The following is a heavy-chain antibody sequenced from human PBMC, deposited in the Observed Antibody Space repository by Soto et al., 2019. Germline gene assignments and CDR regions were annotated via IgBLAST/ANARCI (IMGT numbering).Heavy chain of an antibody. Sequence: QVQLVQSGAEVKKPGSSVKVSCKASGGTFSSYAISWGRQAPGQGLEWMGGIIPIFGTAKHAQKFQGRVTITADESTSTAYMELSSLRSEDTAVYYCASSVAKYYYYGMDVWGQGTTVTVSS. J-gene: IGHJ6*02. CDR1: GGTFSSYA. CDR3: ASSVAKYYYYGMDV. D-gene: IGHD5-12*01. CDR2: IIPIFGTA. V-gene: IGHV1-69*12.